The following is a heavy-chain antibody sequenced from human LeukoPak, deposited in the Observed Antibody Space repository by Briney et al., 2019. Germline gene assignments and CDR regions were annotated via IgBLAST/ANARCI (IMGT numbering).Heavy chain of an antibody. CDR3: ARERRAYDFWSGAQGFDH. CDR2: IWYDGSNK. V-gene: IGHV3-33*01. D-gene: IGHD3-3*01. Sequence: PGRSLRLSCAASGFTFSSYGMHWVRQAPGKGLEWVAVIWYDGSNKYYADSVKGRFTISRDNSKNTLYLQMNSLRAEDTAVYYCARERRAYDFWSGAQGFDHWGQGTLVTVSS. J-gene: IGHJ4*02. CDR1: GFTFSSYG.